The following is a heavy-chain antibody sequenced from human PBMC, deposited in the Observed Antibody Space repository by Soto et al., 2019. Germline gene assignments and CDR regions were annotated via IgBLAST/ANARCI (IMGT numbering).Heavy chain of an antibody. V-gene: IGHV3-23*01. Sequence: GGSLRLSCAASGFTFSSYAMSWVRQAPGKGLEWVSAISGSGGSTYYADSVKGRFTISRDNSKNTLYLQMNSLRAEDTAVYYCARVIVVVPAAHRGGVDYWGQGTLVTVSS. CDR1: GFTFSSYA. CDR2: ISGSGGST. D-gene: IGHD2-2*01. CDR3: ARVIVVVPAAHRGGVDY. J-gene: IGHJ4*02.